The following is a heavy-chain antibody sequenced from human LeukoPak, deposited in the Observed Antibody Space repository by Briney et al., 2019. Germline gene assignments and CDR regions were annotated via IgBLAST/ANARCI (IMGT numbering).Heavy chain of an antibody. CDR2: IYPGDSDT. Sequence: GESLKISCKGSGYSFTNYWIGWVRQMPGKGLEWMGIIYPGDSDTRYSPSFQGQVTISADKSIGTAYLQWSSLKASDTAMYYCAGHTRDSTPLFDYWGQGTLVTVSS. V-gene: IGHV5-51*01. D-gene: IGHD2-21*02. J-gene: IGHJ4*02. CDR3: AGHTRDSTPLFDY. CDR1: GYSFTNYW.